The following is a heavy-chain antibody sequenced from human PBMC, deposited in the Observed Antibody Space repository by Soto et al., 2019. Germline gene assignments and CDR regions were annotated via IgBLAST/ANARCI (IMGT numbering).Heavy chain of an antibody. V-gene: IGHV1-8*01. CDR2: MNPNSGNT. J-gene: IGHJ4*02. CDR1: GYTFTSYD. CDR3: ARGFWRGWNDVY. D-gene: IGHD1-1*01. Sequence: ASVKVSCKASGYTFTSYDINWVRQATGQGLEWMGWMNPNSGNTGYAQKFQGRVTMTRNTSISTAYMELSSLRSEDTAVYYCARGFWRGWNDVYWGQGTLVTVSS.